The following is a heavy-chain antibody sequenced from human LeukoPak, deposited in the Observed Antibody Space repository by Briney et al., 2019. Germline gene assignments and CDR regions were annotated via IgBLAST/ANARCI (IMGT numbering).Heavy chain of an antibody. CDR1: GSTFNKAW. CDR3: TAEDIVVTVPATHGAFDI. J-gene: IGHJ3*02. V-gene: IGHV3-15*01. Sequence: GGSLRLSCTASGSTFNKAWMSWVRQAPGKGLEWVGRVRSKTDGGAADYAAPVKGRFTISRDDSKNTLYLQMNGLKIEDTAIYYCTAEDIVVTVPATHGAFDIWGQGTLVTVSS. CDR2: VRSKTDGGAA. D-gene: IGHD2-15*01.